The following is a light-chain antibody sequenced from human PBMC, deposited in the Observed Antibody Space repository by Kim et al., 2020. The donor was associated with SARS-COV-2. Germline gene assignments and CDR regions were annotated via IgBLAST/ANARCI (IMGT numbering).Light chain of an antibody. CDR1: KLGDKY. CDR2: QDS. V-gene: IGLV3-1*01. J-gene: IGLJ2*01. CDR3: QAWDSSTVV. Sequence: SYELTQPPSVSVSPGQTASITCSGDKLGDKYACWYQQKPGQSPVLVIYQDSKRPSGTPERFSGSNSGITATLTISGTQAMDEADFYYQAWDSSTVV.